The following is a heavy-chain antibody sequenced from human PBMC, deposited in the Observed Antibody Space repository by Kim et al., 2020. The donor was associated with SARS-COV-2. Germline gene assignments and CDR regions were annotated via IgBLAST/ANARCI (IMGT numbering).Heavy chain of an antibody. V-gene: IGHV3-23*01. J-gene: IGHJ4*02. D-gene: IGHD1-26*01. CDR2: ISVSGGST. CDR1: GFTFSTYA. CDR3: AKMRSGTYSTFDS. Sequence: GGSLRLSCAASGFTFSTYAMSWVRQAPGKGLEWVSSISVSGGSTDYADSVKGRFTISRHESKNTLYLQMNSLRAEDTAVYYCAKMRSGTYSTFDSWGQGTLVTVSS.